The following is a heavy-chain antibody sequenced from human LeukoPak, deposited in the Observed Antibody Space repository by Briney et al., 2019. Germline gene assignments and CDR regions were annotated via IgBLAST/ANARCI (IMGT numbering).Heavy chain of an antibody. CDR3: ASNYDSSGYFDAFDV. J-gene: IGHJ3*01. V-gene: IGHV1-69*06. Sequence: SVKVSCKASGGTFSSYAISWVRQAPGQGLEWMGGIIPIFGTANYAQKFRGRVTITADKSTSTAYMELSSLRSEDTAVYYCASNYDSSGYFDAFDVWGQGTMVTVSS. CDR2: IIPIFGTA. CDR1: GGTFSSYA. D-gene: IGHD3-22*01.